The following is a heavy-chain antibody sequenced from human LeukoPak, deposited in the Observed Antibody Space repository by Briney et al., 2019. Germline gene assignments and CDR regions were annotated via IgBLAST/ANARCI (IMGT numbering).Heavy chain of an antibody. Sequence: PSQTLSLTCTVSGGSISSGGYYWSWIRQPPGKGLEWIGYIYHSGSTYYNPSLKSRVTISVDRSKNQFSLKLSSVTAADTAVYYCARKPIINNAWYYFDYWGQGTLVTVSS. CDR3: ARKPIINNAWYYFDY. CDR2: IYHSGST. D-gene: IGHD1/OR15-1a*01. J-gene: IGHJ4*02. V-gene: IGHV4-30-2*01. CDR1: GGSISSGGYY.